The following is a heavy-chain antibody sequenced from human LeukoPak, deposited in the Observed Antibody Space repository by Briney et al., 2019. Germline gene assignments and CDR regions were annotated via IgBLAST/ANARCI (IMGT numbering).Heavy chain of an antibody. D-gene: IGHD2-15*01. CDR2: ISGSGGST. V-gene: IGHV3-23*01. CDR1: GFTFSSYA. CDR3: ARVVRPGGPCGMDV. J-gene: IGHJ6*02. Sequence: GGSLRLSCAASGFTFSSYAMSWVRQAPGKGLEWVSAISGSGGSTYYADSVKGRFTISRDNSKNTLYLQMNSLRAEDTAVCYCARVVRPGGPCGMDVWGQGTTVTVSS.